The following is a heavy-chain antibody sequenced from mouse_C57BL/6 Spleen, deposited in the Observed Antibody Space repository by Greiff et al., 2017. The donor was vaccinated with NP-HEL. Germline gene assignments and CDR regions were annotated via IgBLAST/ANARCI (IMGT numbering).Heavy chain of an antibody. Sequence: EVKLMESGEGLVKPGGSLKLSCAASGFTFSSYAMSWVRQTPEKRLEWVAYISSGGDYIYYADTVKGRFTISRDNARNTLYLQMSSLKSEDTAMYYCTRGGDLLLGYYAMDYWGQGTSVTVSS. J-gene: IGHJ4*01. CDR2: ISSGGDYI. D-gene: IGHD2-10*01. V-gene: IGHV5-9-1*02. CDR1: GFTFSSYA. CDR3: TRGGDLLLGYYAMDY.